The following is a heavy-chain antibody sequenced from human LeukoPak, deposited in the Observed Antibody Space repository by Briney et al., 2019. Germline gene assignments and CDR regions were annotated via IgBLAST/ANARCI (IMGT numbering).Heavy chain of an antibody. D-gene: IGHD5-24*01. V-gene: IGHV4-4*07. J-gene: IGHJ5*02. CDR1: GASISSYY. CDR2: IYPSGST. Sequence: SETLSLTCTVSGASISSYYWTWIRQPAGKGREWIGRIYPSGSTYYNPSLKSRVTMSVDTTKNQFSLKLSSVTAADTAVYYCARGVEMATIGGYNWFDPWGQGTLVTVSS. CDR3: ARGVEMATIGGYNWFDP.